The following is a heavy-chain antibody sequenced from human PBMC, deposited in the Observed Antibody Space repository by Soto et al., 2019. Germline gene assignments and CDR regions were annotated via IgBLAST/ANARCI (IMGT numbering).Heavy chain of an antibody. CDR3: ARGSYYYDSSGYAHY. CDR1: GGSISSGDYY. V-gene: IGHV4-30-4*01. Sequence: QVQLQESGPGLVKPSQTLSLTCTVSGGSISSGDYYWSWIRQPPGKGLEWIGYIYYSGSTYYNPSLKSRVTLSVDTSKNQFSLKLSSVTAADTAVYYCARGSYYYDSSGYAHYWGQGTLVTVSS. D-gene: IGHD3-22*01. J-gene: IGHJ4*02. CDR2: IYYSGST.